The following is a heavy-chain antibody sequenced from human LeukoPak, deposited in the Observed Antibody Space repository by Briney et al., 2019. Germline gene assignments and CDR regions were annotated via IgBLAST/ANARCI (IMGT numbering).Heavy chain of an antibody. J-gene: IGHJ4*02. CDR3: ARTPYFYDSSGYSH. CDR1: GGSISNYY. D-gene: IGHD3-22*01. CDR2: VYTSGST. V-gene: IGHV4-4*07. Sequence: KPSETLSLSCTVSGGSISNYYWSWIRQSAGKGPEWIGRVYTSGSTYYNPSLKSRVTMSGDTSKNQLSLKLSSVTAADTAVYYCARTPYFYDSSGYSHWGQGTLVTVSS.